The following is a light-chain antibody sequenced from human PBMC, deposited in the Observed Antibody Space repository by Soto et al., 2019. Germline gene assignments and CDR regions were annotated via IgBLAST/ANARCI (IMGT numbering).Light chain of an antibody. Sequence: SYELTQPPSVSVAPGQTARITWGGNTFGIKSVHWYQHKPGQAPVLVVYDDSDRPSGIPERFSGSNSGNTATLTISRVEAGDEADYYCQVWDSSSDHGVFGGGTKLTVL. CDR3: QVWDSSSDHGV. V-gene: IGLV3-21*02. CDR1: TFGIKS. J-gene: IGLJ2*01. CDR2: DDS.